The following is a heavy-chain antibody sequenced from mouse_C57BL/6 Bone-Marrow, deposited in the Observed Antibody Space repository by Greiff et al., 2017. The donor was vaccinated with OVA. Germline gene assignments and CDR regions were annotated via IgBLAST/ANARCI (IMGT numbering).Heavy chain of an antibody. CDR3: ARKGDGYLYYFDY. CDR2: IYPGDGDT. V-gene: IGHV1-82*01. Sequence: VKVVESGPELVKPGASVKISCKASGYAFSSSWMNWVKQRPGKGLEWIGRIYPGDGDTNYNGKFKGKATLTADKSSSTAYMQLSSLTSEDSAVYFCARKGDGYLYYFDYWGQGTTLTVSS. J-gene: IGHJ2*01. D-gene: IGHD2-3*01. CDR1: GYAFSSSW.